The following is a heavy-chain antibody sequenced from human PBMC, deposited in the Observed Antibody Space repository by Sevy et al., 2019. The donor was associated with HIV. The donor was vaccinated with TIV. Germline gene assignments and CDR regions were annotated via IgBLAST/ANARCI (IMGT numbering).Heavy chain of an antibody. CDR1: GFTFSSYS. Sequence: GGSLRLSCAASGFTFSSYSMNWVRQAPGKGLEWVSSISSSSSYIYYADSVKGRLTISRDNAKNSLYLQMNSLRAEDTAVYYCARDKANLGTEFDYWGQGTLVTVSS. CDR2: ISSSSSYI. V-gene: IGHV3-21*01. J-gene: IGHJ4*02. CDR3: ARDKANLGTEFDY. D-gene: IGHD1-1*01.